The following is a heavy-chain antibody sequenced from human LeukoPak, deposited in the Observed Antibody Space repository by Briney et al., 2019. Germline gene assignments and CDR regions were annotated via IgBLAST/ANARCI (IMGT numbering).Heavy chain of an antibody. CDR2: TGTAGDT. J-gene: IGHJ4*02. V-gene: IGHV3-13*01. D-gene: IGHD3-22*01. Sequence: GGSLRLSCAASGFTFSSYDMHWVRQATGKGLEWVSATGTAGDTYYPGSVKGRFTISRENAKNSLYLQMNSLRAGDTAVYYCARGKYFYDSSGYYDYWGQGTLVTVSS. CDR3: ARGKYFYDSSGYYDY. CDR1: GFTFSSYD.